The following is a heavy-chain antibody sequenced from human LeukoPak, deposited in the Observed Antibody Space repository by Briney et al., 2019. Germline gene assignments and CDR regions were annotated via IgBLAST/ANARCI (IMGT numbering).Heavy chain of an antibody. D-gene: IGHD2-2*01. CDR2: INTNTGNP. J-gene: IGHJ6*03. Sequence: ASVKVSCKASGYTFTSYAMNWVRQAPGQGLEWMGWINTNTGNPTYAQGFTGRFVFSLDTSVSTAYLQISSLKAEDTAVYYCARGVVPAAIDYYYYMDVWGKGTTVTVSS. CDR1: GYTFTSYA. V-gene: IGHV7-4-1*02. CDR3: ARGVVPAAIDYYYYMDV.